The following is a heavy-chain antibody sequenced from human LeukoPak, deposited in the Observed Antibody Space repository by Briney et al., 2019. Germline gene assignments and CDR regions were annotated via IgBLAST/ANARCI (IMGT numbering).Heavy chain of an antibody. D-gene: IGHD2-2*01. V-gene: IGHV5-10-1*01. Sequence: GESLKISCKGSGYSFTSYWISWVRQMPGKGLEWMGRIDPSDSYTNYSPSFQGHVTISADKSISTAYLQWSSLKASDTAMYYCARDNSLGYCSGTSCSTLNYGMDVWGKGTTVTVSS. J-gene: IGHJ6*04. CDR2: IDPSDSYT. CDR1: GYSFTSYW. CDR3: ARDNSLGYCSGTSCSTLNYGMDV.